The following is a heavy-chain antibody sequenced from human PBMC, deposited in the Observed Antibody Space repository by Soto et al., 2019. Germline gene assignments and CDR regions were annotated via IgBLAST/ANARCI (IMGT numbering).Heavy chain of an antibody. CDR1: GYTFTINC. CDR2: ISAYNGNT. Sequence: ASVKVSCKASGYTFTINCISWVRQAPGQGLEWMGWISAYNGNTNYAQKLQGRVTMTTDTSTSTAYMELRSLRSDDTAVYYCARGYTPGSNYDFWSGYYTTDDYWGQGTLVTVS. D-gene: IGHD3-3*01. CDR3: ARGYTPGSNYDFWSGYYTTDDY. J-gene: IGHJ4*02. V-gene: IGHV1-18*01.